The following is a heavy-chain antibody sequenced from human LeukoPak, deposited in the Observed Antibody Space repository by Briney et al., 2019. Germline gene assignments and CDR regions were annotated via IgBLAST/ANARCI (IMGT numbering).Heavy chain of an antibody. V-gene: IGHV3-23*01. Sequence: GGSLRLSCAASGFTFSTYAVNWVRQAPGKGLEWVSTISGSAASTYYADSVKGRFTISRDNSKDTLYLQMNSLRAEDTAVYFCAKMPVSYSSGWSNFDYWGQGTLVTVSS. CDR2: ISGSAAST. J-gene: IGHJ4*02. CDR1: GFTFSTYA. D-gene: IGHD6-19*01. CDR3: AKMPVSYSSGWSNFDY.